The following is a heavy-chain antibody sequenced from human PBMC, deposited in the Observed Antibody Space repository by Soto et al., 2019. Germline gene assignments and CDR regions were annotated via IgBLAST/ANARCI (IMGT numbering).Heavy chain of an antibody. CDR3: TRGPRPISTGTGAY. CDR2: IYNDGTYS. D-gene: IGHD3-10*01. CDR1: GFIFKMYW. V-gene: IGHV3-74*01. J-gene: IGHJ4*02. Sequence: GGSLRLSCAASGFIFKMYWMHWVRQSPGKGLVWISRIYNDGTYSDYADSVRGRFTISRDNANDTLYLQMNNLGAEDSGLYYCTRGPRPISTGTGAYWGQGTQVTVSS.